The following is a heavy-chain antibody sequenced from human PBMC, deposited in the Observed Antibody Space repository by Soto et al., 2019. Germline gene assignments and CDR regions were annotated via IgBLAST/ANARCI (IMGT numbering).Heavy chain of an antibody. D-gene: IGHD2-15*01. Sequence: SETLSLTCTVSGGSISSGDYYWSWIRQPPGKGLEWIGYIYYSGVTNYNPSLKSRVTISLDTSKNEFSLKLTSVTAADTAIYYCARGDSDLAVSEAAYWGQGTLVTVSS. CDR3: ARGDSDLAVSEAAY. V-gene: IGHV4-30-4*02. J-gene: IGHJ1*01. CDR1: GGSISSGDYY. CDR2: IYYSGVT.